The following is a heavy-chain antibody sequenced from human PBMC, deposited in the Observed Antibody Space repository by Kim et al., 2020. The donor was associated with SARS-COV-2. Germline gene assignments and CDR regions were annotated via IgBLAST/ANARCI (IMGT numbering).Heavy chain of an antibody. CDR2: VYYSGYT. J-gene: IGHJ4*02. V-gene: IGHV4-59*01. Sequence: SETLSLTCTVSAGSMSPYYWNWIRQPPGKELEWIGYVYYSGYTNYNPSLRSRVTISVDTSKNQFSLTLTSVTAADTAVYYCARDFGGTNGGDYLFDSWGQGTRVTVSS. D-gene: IGHD4-17*01. CDR1: AGSMSPYY. CDR3: ARDFGGTNGGDYLFDS.